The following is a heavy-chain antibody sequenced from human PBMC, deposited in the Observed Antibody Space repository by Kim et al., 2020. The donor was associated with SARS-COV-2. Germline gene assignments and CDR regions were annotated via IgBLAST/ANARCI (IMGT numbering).Heavy chain of an antibody. CDR2: MNPNSGNT. CDR3: ARAPKMRYVILTGTHGDYYYMDV. Sequence: ASVKVSCKASGYTFTSYDINWVRQATGQGLEWMGWMNPNSGNTGYAQKFQGRVTMTRNTSISTAYMELSSLRSEDTAVYYCARAPKMRYVILTGTHGDYYYMDVWGKGTTVTVSS. D-gene: IGHD3-9*01. CDR1: GYTFTSYD. J-gene: IGHJ6*03. V-gene: IGHV1-8*01.